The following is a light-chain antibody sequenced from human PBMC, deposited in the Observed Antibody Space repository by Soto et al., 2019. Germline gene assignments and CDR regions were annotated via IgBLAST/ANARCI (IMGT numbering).Light chain of an antibody. J-gene: IGLJ2*01. Sequence: QSALTQPASVSGSPGQSITISCTGTSSDVGSYNLVSWYQQQPGKAPKLMIYEVSKRPSGVSNRFSGSKSGNTASLTISGLQAEDEADYYCCSYAGSSTWVFGGGTKVTVL. CDR2: EVS. CDR1: SSDVGSYNL. CDR3: CSYAGSSTWV. V-gene: IGLV2-23*02.